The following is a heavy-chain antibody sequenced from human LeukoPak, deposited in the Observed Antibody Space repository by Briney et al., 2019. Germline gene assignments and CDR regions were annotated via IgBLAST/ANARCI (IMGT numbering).Heavy chain of an antibody. J-gene: IGHJ6*02. CDR2: MNPNSGNT. V-gene: IGHV1-8*01. CDR3: ARGELPAMVLYYYYGMDV. Sequence: GASVKVSCKASGYTFTSYDINWVRQATGQGLEWMGWMNPNSGNTGYAQKFQGRVTMTRNTSISTAYMELSSLRSEDTAVYYCARGELPAMVLYYYYGMDVWGQGTTVTVSS. CDR1: GYTFTSYD. D-gene: IGHD5-18*01.